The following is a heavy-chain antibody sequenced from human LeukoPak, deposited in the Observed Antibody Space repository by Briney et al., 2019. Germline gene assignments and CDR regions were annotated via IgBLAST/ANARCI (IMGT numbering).Heavy chain of an antibody. CDR3: ASQDASIYSESSTSPTYSD. J-gene: IGHJ4*02. Sequence: SVKVSCKASGGTFTNYAFNWVRQAPGQGLEWMGRIIPIFDSAHYAQRFQGRITITTDESSTTAYMTLSSLTSDDTAVYYCASQDASIYSESSTSPTYSDWGQATLVTVSS. V-gene: IGHV1-69*05. D-gene: IGHD3-22*01. CDR1: GGTFTNYA. CDR2: IIPIFDSA.